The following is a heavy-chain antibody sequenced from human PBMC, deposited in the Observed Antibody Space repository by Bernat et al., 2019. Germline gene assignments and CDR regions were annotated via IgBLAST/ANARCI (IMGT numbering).Heavy chain of an antibody. D-gene: IGHD3-22*01. CDR1: GFTFSSYG. J-gene: IGHJ3*02. CDR2: ISYDGSNK. Sequence: VQLVESGGGLVKPGGSLRLSCAASGFTFSSYGMHWVRQAPGKGLEWVAVISYDGSNKYYADSVKGRFTISRDNSKNTLYLQMNSLRAEDTAVYYCAKEVKYYYDSSGDIWGQGTMVTVSS. V-gene: IGHV3-30*18. CDR3: AKEVKYYYDSSGDI.